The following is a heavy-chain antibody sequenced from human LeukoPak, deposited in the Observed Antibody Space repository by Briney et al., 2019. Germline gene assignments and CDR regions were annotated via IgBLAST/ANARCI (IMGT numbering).Heavy chain of an antibody. CDR3: VRDHGDYYFDY. CDR2: IKSDGTST. D-gene: IGHD4-17*01. CDR1: GFTFSSYW. V-gene: IGHV3-74*01. Sequence: GGSLRLSCAASGFTFSSYWMHWVRQGPGKGLVWVARIKSDGTSTNYADSVKGRFTISRDNAKNTLYLQMNSLGVEDTAVYYCVRDHGDYYFDYWGQGTLVTVSS. J-gene: IGHJ4*02.